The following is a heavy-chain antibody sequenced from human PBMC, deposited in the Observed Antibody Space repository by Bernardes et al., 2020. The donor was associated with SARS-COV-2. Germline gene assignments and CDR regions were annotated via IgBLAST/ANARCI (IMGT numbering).Heavy chain of an antibody. V-gene: IGHV3-11*06. D-gene: IGHD6-6*01. CDR2: ISNSGGRYT. CDR1: GFTFSAYY. Sequence: GSLRLSCAASGFTFSAYYMNWIRQAPGKGLEWISYISNSGGRYTSYADSVKGRFTVSRDNAKNSLYLQMNSLRAEDTAVYYCARESRYSSSSFILDHWGQGTLVTVST. J-gene: IGHJ4*02. CDR3: ARESRYSSSSFILDH.